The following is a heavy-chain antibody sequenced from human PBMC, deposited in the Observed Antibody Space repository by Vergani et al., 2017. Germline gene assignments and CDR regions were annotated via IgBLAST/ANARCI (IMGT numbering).Heavy chain of an antibody. V-gene: IGHV3-9*01. CDR2: ISWNRGSI. J-gene: IGHJ4*02. Sequence: EVQLVESGGGLVPPGRSLRLSCAASGFTFDDYAMHWVRQAPGKGLEWVSGISWNRGSIGYADSVKGRFTISRYNAKNSLYLQMNSLRAEDTALYYCAKGQLIVGATSYFDYWGQGTLVTVSS. D-gene: IGHD1-26*01. CDR1: GFTFDDYA. CDR3: AKGQLIVGATSYFDY.